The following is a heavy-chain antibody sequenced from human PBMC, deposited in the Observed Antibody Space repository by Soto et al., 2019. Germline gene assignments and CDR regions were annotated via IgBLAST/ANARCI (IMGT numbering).Heavy chain of an antibody. Sequence: GGSLRLSCAASGFTFSSYWMSWVRQAPGKGLEWVANIKQDGSEKYYVDSVKGRFTISRDNAKNSLYLQMNSLRAEDTAVYYCARVTMITFGGVIPNYYYYYMDVWGKGTTVTVSS. CDR3: ARVTMITFGGVIPNYYYYYMDV. CDR2: IKQDGSEK. V-gene: IGHV3-7*04. CDR1: GFTFSSYW. D-gene: IGHD3-16*02. J-gene: IGHJ6*03.